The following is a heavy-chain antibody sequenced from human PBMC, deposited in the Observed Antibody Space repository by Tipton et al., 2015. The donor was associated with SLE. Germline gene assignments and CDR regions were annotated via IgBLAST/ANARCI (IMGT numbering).Heavy chain of an antibody. V-gene: IGHV4-39*07. CDR1: GGSISSGSYY. D-gene: IGHD3-3*01. J-gene: IGHJ4*02. CDR3: ARDLDYDFWSGYYSGLDY. CDR2: IYHSGST. Sequence: LRLSCTVSGGSISSGSYYWSWIRQPPGKGLEWIGSIYHSGSTYYNPSLKSRVTISVDTSKNQFSLKLSSVTAADTAVYYCARDLDYDFWSGYYSGLDYWGQGTLVTVSS.